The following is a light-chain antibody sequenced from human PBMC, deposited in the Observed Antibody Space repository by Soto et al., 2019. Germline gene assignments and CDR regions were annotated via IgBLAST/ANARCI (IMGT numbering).Light chain of an antibody. Sequence: DIVMTQSPDDLAVSLGERATINCKSRESVLYSANYKNYLAWYQQKPGQPPKLLIYWASTRESGVPDRFSGSGSGTDFTLTISSLQAEDVAVYYCQQYYTSPWTFGQGTKVEIK. V-gene: IGKV4-1*01. CDR2: WAS. CDR3: QQYYTSPWT. CDR1: ESVLYSANYKNY. J-gene: IGKJ1*01.